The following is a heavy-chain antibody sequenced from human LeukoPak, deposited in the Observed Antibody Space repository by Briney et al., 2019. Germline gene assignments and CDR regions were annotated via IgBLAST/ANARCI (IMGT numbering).Heavy chain of an antibody. V-gene: IGHV1-2*06. CDR2: INPNSGGT. CDR1: GYTFTGYY. Sequence: ASVKVSCKASGYTFTGYYMHWVRLAPGQGLEWMGRINPNSGGTNYAQKFQGRVTMTRDTSISTAYMELSRLRSDDTAVYYCARESSGWYYHYWGQGTLVTVSS. CDR3: ARESSGWYYHY. J-gene: IGHJ4*02. D-gene: IGHD6-19*01.